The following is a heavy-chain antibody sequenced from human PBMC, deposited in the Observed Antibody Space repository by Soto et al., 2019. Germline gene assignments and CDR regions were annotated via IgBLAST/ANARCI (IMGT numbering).Heavy chain of an antibody. Sequence: QVQLVQSGAEVKQTGASVRVSCKTSGYSFTRFGISWVRQAPGQGLEWMGWISGYNGNTIAAQKVQDRVTMTRDTSTNTFYMEERSLKSDDTAVYFCARDFEAGCQLVGGSDHWGQGTLVTVSS. CDR2: ISGYNGNT. CDR3: ARDFEAGCQLVGGSDH. J-gene: IGHJ4*02. CDR1: GYSFTRFG. D-gene: IGHD6-6*01. V-gene: IGHV1-18*01.